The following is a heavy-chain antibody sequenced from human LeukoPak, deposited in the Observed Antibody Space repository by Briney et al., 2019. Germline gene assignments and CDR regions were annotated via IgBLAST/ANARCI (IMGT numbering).Heavy chain of an antibody. V-gene: IGHV4-59*08. J-gene: IGHJ4*02. CDR3: ARGIQLWAPFDY. D-gene: IGHD5-18*01. Sequence: SETLSLTCTVSGGSISSYYWSWIRQPPGKGLEWIGYIYYSGGTNYNPSLKSRVTIPVDTSKNQFSLRLSSVTAADTAVYYCARGIQLWAPFDYWGQGTLVTVPS. CDR2: IYYSGGT. CDR1: GGSISSYY.